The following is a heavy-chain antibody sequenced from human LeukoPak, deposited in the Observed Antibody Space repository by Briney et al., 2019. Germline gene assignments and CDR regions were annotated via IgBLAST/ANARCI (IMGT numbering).Heavy chain of an antibody. J-gene: IGHJ2*01. CDR2: IYSGGST. CDR3: ARDALKSSGTSYWYFAL. D-gene: IGHD3-10*01. CDR1: GCTFSSNY. V-gene: IGHV3-53*01. Sequence: GGSLRLSCAASGCTFSSNYMSWVRQAPGKGLEWVSVIYSGGSTYYYDSVKGRFTISRDNSKNTLCLQMTSLRAEATAVYYYARDALKSSGTSYWYFALWGRGTLVTVSS.